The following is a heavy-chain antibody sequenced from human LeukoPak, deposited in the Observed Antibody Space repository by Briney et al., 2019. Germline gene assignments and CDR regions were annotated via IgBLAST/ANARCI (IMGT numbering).Heavy chain of an antibody. CDR1: GYTFTGYY. CDR3: ARVRSSGYDEVPLDY. V-gene: IGHV1-2*02. Sequence: ASVKVSCKASGYTFTGYYMHWVRQAPGQGLEWMGWINPNSGGTNYAQKFQGRVTMTRGTSISTAYMELSRLRSDDTAVYYCARVRSSGYDEVPLDYWGQGTLVTVSS. CDR2: INPNSGGT. D-gene: IGHD5-12*01. J-gene: IGHJ4*02.